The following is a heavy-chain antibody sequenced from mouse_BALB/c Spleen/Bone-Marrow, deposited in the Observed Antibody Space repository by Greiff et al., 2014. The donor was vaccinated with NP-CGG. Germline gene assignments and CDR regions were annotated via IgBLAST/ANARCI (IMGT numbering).Heavy chain of an antibody. CDR1: GYTFTDFA. V-gene: IGHV1S137*01. J-gene: IGHJ4*01. Sequence: QVQLQQSGAELVRPGVSVKISCKGSGYTFTDFAIHWVKQSHTKSLEWIGVISPYYVDGGYNQKFKGKATMTIDRSSSTAYMELASPTSEDSAIYYCARGGASGLYYYARDYWGQGTSVTVSS. CDR3: ARGGASGLYYYARDY. D-gene: IGHD3-1*01. CDR2: ISPYYVDG.